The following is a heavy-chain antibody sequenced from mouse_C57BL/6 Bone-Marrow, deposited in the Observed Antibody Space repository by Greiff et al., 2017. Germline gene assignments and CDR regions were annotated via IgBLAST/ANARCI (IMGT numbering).Heavy chain of an antibody. V-gene: IGHV5-16*01. CDR1: GFTFSDYY. CDR2: INYDGSST. CDR3: ARGGYCGYDVFDY. J-gene: IGHJ2*01. D-gene: IGHD2-2*01. Sequence: EVQGVESEAGLVQPGSSMKLSCTVSGFTFSDYYMAWVRQVPEKGLEWVANINYDGSSTYYLDSFKSRFIISRDNAKNILYLQMSSLKSEDTATYYCARGGYCGYDVFDYGGQGTTLTVSS.